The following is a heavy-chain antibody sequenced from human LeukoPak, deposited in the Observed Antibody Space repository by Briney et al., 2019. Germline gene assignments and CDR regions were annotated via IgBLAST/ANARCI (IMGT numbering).Heavy chain of an antibody. CDR2: ISTDGSMT. Sequence: PGGSLRLSCASSGFAPSNDWMHWVRQAPGKGLEWVSRISTDGSMTGYTDSVKGRFTIYRGNAKRILYLEMNNLRVEDTAVYYCASFGQQWLESYWGQGTLVTVSS. CDR1: GFAPSNDW. D-gene: IGHD6-19*01. V-gene: IGHV3-74*01. CDR3: ASFGQQWLESY. J-gene: IGHJ4*02.